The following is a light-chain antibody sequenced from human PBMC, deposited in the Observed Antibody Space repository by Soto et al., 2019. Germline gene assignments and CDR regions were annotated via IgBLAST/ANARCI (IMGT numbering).Light chain of an antibody. CDR1: QSVSSNY. V-gene: IGKV3-20*01. CDR2: GAS. J-gene: IGKJ4*01. Sequence: EIVLTQSPGTLSLSPGERATLSCRASQSVSSNYLAWYQQKPGQAPRLLIYGASSRATGIPDRFSGSGSATDFTLTISRLEXEDFAVYYCQQYGTSXPLTFGGGTKVEIK. CDR3: QQYGTSXPLT.